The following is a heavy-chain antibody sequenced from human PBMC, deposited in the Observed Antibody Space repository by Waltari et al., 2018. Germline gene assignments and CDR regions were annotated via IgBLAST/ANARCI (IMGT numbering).Heavy chain of an antibody. D-gene: IGHD5-12*01. V-gene: IGHV3-30*18. CDR3: VKYSGFDYFFDF. J-gene: IGHJ4*02. CDR1: GFTFSTCN. CDR2: ISHDGNNK. Sequence: QLVESGGGVVQPGRSLRLSCVASGFTFSTCNMHWARQAPGQGLEWVVSISHDGNNKDYADSVKSRFTVSRDNSQNTLYLQINNLRADDTAVYYCVKYSGFDYFFDFWGQGTPVTVSS.